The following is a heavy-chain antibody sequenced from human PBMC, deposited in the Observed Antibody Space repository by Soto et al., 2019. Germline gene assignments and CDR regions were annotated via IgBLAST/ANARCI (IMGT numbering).Heavy chain of an antibody. CDR2: IYYSGST. CDR1: GGSISSYY. D-gene: IGHD6-13*01. Sequence: SETLSLTCTVSGGSISSYYWSWIRQPPGKGLEWIGYIYYSGSTNYNPSLKSRVTISVDTSKNQFSLKLSSVTAADTAVYYCAREISAAGYYYYGMDVWGQGXTVTVYS. J-gene: IGHJ6*02. V-gene: IGHV4-59*01. CDR3: AREISAAGYYYYGMDV.